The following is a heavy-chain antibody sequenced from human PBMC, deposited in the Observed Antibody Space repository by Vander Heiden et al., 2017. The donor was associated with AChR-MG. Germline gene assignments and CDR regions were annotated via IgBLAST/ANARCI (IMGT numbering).Heavy chain of an antibody. CDR3: ARGGDYENYFDY. V-gene: IGHV3-21*01. Sequence: EVQLVESGGGLVKPGGSLRLSWAASGFTFSSYSMNWVRQAPGKGLEWVSSISSSSSYIYYADSVKGRFTISRDNAKNSLYLQMKSLRAEDTAVYYCARGGDYENYFDYWGQGTLVTVSS. D-gene: IGHD4-17*01. J-gene: IGHJ4*02. CDR2: ISSSSSYI. CDR1: GFTFSSYS.